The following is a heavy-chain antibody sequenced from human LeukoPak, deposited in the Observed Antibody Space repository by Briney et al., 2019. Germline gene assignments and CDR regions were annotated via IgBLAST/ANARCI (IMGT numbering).Heavy chain of an antibody. J-gene: IGHJ4*02. V-gene: IGHV3-48*01. CDR3: ARDRDWVFDY. Sequence: GGSLRLSCAASGFTFTNNAMNWVRQARGKGLEWVSYISNSATTIYYADSVKGRFTISRDNAKNSLYLQMNSLRAEDTAVYYCARDRDWVFDYWGQGSLVTVSS. D-gene: IGHD2-21*02. CDR2: ISNSATTI. CDR1: GFTFTNNA.